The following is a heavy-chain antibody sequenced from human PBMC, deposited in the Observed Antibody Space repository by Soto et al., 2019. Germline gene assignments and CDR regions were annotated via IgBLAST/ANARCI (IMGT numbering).Heavy chain of an antibody. CDR3: AYGDYVGNWFDP. CDR2: IYWDDDK. Sequence: QITLKESGPTLVKPTQTLTLTCTFSGFSVSTSGVGVGWIRQPPGKALEWLALIYWDDDKRYSPSLKSRLPITKDTSKHQVVLTMTNIDPLDTAPYYCAYGDYVGNWFDPWGQGTLVTVSS. J-gene: IGHJ5*02. V-gene: IGHV2-5*02. D-gene: IGHD4-17*01. CDR1: GFSVSTSGVG.